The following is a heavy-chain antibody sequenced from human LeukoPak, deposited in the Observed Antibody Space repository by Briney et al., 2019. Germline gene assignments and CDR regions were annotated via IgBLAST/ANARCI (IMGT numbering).Heavy chain of an antibody. CDR1: GGSMSSSYW. Sequence: SGTLSLTCAVSGGSMSSSYWWSWVRQPPGKGLEWIGEIFYSEVTNYDPSLKSRVTTSLDKSQNQFSLTLTSVTAADTAVYYCARKAVYSYFDYWGQGILVTVSS. D-gene: IGHD5-18*01. CDR3: ARKAVYSYFDY. CDR2: IFYSEVT. V-gene: IGHV4-4*02. J-gene: IGHJ4*02.